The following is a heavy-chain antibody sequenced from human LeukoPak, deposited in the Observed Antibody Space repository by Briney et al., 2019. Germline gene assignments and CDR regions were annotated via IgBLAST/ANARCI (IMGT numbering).Heavy chain of an antibody. CDR3: ARGLRWSEY. CDR2: IHYSGST. D-gene: IGHD4-23*01. CDR1: GGSISSSSYY. J-gene: IGHJ4*02. Sequence: SETLSLTCSVSGGSISSSSYYWGWVRQPPGKGLEWIGSIHYSGSTYYNPFLKSRVTISVDTSKNQFSLKLSSVTAADTAVYYCARGLRWSEYWGQGTLVTVTS. V-gene: IGHV4-39*07.